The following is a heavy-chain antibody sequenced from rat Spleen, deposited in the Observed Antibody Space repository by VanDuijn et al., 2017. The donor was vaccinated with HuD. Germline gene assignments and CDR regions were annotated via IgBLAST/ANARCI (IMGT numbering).Heavy chain of an antibody. Sequence: QVQLKESGPGLVQPSETLSLTCTVSGFSLTSNSVHWVRQPPGKGLEWMGRIRSGGSTDYNSALKSRLSISRDTSKSQVFLKMKSLQTEDTATYYCARANRDSYAHFDYWGQGVMVTVSS. CDR1: GFSLTSNS. CDR3: ARANRDSYAHFDY. D-gene: IGHD1-12*01. CDR2: IRSGGST. V-gene: IGHV2-1*01. J-gene: IGHJ2*01.